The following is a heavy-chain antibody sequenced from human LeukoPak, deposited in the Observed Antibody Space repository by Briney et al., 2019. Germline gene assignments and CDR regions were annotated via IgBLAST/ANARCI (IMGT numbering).Heavy chain of an antibody. CDR3: ARDTRDGYNFNWFDP. CDR2: INHSGST. J-gene: IGHJ5*02. D-gene: IGHD5-24*01. CDR1: GYSISSGYY. Sequence: SETLSLTCTVSGYSISSGYYWGWIRQPPGKGLEWIGEINHSGSTNYNPSLKSRVTISVDTSKNQFSLKLSSVTAADTAVYYCARDTRDGYNFNWFDPWGQGTLVTVSS. V-gene: IGHV4-38-2*02.